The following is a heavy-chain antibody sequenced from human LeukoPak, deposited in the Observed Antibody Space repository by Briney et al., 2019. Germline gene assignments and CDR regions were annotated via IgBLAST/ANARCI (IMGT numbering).Heavy chain of an antibody. CDR1: GDSISSTSYY. J-gene: IGHJ4*02. Sequence: SETLSLTCTVSGDSISSTSYYWAWIRQPPGKGLECIGNIYYSGYTDYTPSLKSRVTMSLDTSKNQFSLKLSSVTAADTAVYYCARAEAAAGTRYLGYWGQGTLVTVSS. D-gene: IGHD6-13*01. CDR3: ARAEAAAGTRYLGY. V-gene: IGHV4-39*07. CDR2: IYYSGYT.